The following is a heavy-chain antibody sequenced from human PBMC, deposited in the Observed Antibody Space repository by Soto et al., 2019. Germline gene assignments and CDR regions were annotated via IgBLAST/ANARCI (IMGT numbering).Heavy chain of an antibody. J-gene: IGHJ4*02. Sequence: QVQLQESGPGLVKPSQTLSLTCTVSGGSISSGDYYWSWIRQPPGKGLEWIGYIYYSGSTYYNPSLKSRVAISVDTSKNQFSLKLSSVTAADTAVYYCARVGGFGATTIDYWGQGTLVTVSS. D-gene: IGHD3-10*01. CDR1: GGSISSGDYY. CDR3: ARVGGFGATTIDY. V-gene: IGHV4-30-4*01. CDR2: IYYSGST.